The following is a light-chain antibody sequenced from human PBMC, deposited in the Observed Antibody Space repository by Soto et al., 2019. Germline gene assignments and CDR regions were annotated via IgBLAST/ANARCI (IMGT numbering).Light chain of an antibody. CDR3: QSNA. Sequence: EIVLTQSPGTLSLSPGERATLSCRASHSISSDTLAWYQQKPGQPPRLLIYATTSRASGSPYRFSGSGSGTDLPLTISRLEPEDFAVYYCQSNAFGQGTKLEIK. V-gene: IGKV3-20*01. J-gene: IGKJ2*01. CDR2: ATT. CDR1: HSISSDT.